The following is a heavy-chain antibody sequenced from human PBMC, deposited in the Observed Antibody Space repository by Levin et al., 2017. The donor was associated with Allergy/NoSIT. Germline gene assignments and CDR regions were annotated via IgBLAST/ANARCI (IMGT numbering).Heavy chain of an antibody. J-gene: IGHJ4*02. D-gene: IGHD6-13*01. V-gene: IGHV3-33*01. CDR1: GFTFSSYG. CDR3: AREIAAAYFDY. Sequence: SCAASGFTFSSYGMHWVRQAPGKGLEWVAVIWYDGSNKYYADSVKGRFTISRDNSKNTLYLQMNSLRAEDTAVYYCAREIAAAYFDYWGQGTLVTVSS. CDR2: IWYDGSNK.